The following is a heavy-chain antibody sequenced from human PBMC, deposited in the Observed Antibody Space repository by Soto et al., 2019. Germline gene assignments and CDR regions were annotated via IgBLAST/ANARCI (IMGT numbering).Heavy chain of an antibody. Sequence: WETLSLTCAVSGGAISTYYWSWIRQRRAKGLEWIGRIYTSGSTNYNPSLKSRVTMSVDTSKSQFSLKLSSVTAADTALYYCARERDCSGGSCYFNWFDPWGQGTLVTSPQ. CDR3: ARERDCSGGSCYFNWFDP. CDR1: GGAISTYY. D-gene: IGHD2-15*01. CDR2: IYTSGST. V-gene: IGHV4-4*07. J-gene: IGHJ5*02.